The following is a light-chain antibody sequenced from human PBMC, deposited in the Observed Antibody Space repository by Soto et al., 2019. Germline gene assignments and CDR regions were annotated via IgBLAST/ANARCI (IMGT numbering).Light chain of an antibody. V-gene: IGLV2-23*02. J-gene: IGLJ3*02. CDR2: EVN. Sequence: QSVLTQPASVPGSPGQSITISCTGTISNVGSYNLVSWYQQHPGKAPKLIIYEVNKRPSGVSNRFSGSKSGNTASLTISGLQTEDEADYYCYSYEGGRVFGGGTKLTVL. CDR3: YSYEGGRV. CDR1: ISNVGSYNL.